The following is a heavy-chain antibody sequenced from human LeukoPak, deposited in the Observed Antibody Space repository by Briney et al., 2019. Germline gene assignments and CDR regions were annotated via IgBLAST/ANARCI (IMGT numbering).Heavy chain of an antibody. CDR1: GGSVSSYY. CDR3: ARDCTGGSCYPPSDAFDI. CDR2: VYYGGTT. Sequence: SETLSLTLTVSGGSVSSYYWSWVRQPPGQGLEWIGYVYYGGTTSYSPSLKSRVTMSIDRSKNQFSLTLFSVTAADTAIYYCARDCTGGSCYPPSDAFDIWGQGTKVTVSS. D-gene: IGHD2-15*01. J-gene: IGHJ3*02. V-gene: IGHV4-59*02.